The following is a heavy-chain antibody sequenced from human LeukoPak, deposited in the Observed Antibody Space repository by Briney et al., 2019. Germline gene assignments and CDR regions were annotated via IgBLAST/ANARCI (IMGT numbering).Heavy chain of an antibody. D-gene: IGHD3-9*01. CDR3: ARDGYDNRPFDY. Sequence: ASVKVSCKASGGIFNSYAFSWVRQAPGQGLEWMGRIIPIIGMTNFAQKFQGRVTLTADKSTSTAYMELRSLRSEDTAIYYCARDGYDNRPFDYWGQGTLVTVSS. CDR1: GGIFNSYA. J-gene: IGHJ4*02. CDR2: IIPIIGMT. V-gene: IGHV1-69*04.